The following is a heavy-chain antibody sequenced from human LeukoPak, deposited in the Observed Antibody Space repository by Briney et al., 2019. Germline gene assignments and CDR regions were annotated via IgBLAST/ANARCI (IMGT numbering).Heavy chain of an antibody. CDR1: GGTFSSYA. CDR3: ARGLLGAAGYNWFDP. CDR2: IIPIFGTA. V-gene: IGHV1-69*05. J-gene: IGHJ5*02. D-gene: IGHD6-13*01. Sequence: ASVKVSCKASGGTFSSYAISWVRQAPGQGLEWMGGIIPIFGTANYAQKFQGRVTITTDESTSTAYMELSSLRSEDTAVYYCARGLLGAAGYNWFDPWGQGTLVTVSS.